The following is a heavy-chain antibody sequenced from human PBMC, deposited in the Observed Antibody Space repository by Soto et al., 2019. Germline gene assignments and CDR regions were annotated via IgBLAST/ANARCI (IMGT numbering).Heavy chain of an antibody. CDR2: IWYDGSNK. Sequence: GGFLRLPGAASGVPWSSYGMLWVRQAPGKGLEWVAVIWYDGSNKYYADSVKGRFTISRDNSKNTLYLQMNSLRAEDTAGYYCARGTRSRAPGFDYWGQRQGVTVSA. CDR3: ARGTRSRAPGFDY. J-gene: IGHJ4*02. V-gene: IGHV3-33*01. D-gene: IGHD2-2*01. CDR1: GVPWSSYG.